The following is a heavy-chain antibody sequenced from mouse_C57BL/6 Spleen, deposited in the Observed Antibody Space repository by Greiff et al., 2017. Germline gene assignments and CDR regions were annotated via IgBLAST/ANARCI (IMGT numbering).Heavy chain of an antibody. V-gene: IGHV1-82*01. D-gene: IGHD4-1*01. CDR2: IYPGDGDT. CDR1: GYAFSSSW. CDR3: ARWESYYAMDY. Sequence: QVQLQQSGPELVKPGASVKISCKASGYAFSSSWMNWVKQRPGKGLEWIGRIYPGDGDTNYNGKFKGKATLTADKSSSTAYMQLSILTSEDSAVYFCARWESYYAMDYWGQGTSVTVSS. J-gene: IGHJ4*01.